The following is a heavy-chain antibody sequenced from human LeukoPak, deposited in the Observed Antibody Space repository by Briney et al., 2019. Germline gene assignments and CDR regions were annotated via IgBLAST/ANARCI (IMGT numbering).Heavy chain of an antibody. V-gene: IGHV3-20*04. D-gene: IGHD2-21*01. CDR1: GFTFDDYG. CDR3: ARDVSGDGYNWFDP. Sequence: GGSLRLSCAASGFTFDDYGMSWVRQAPGKGLEWVSGINWNGGSTGYADSVKGRFTISRDNAKNSLYLQMNNLSAEDTALYYCARDVSGDGYNWFDPWGQGTLVTVSS. CDR2: INWNGGST. J-gene: IGHJ5*02.